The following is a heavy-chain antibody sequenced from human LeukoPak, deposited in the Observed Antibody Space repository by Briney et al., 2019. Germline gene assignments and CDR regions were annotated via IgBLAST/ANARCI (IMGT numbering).Heavy chain of an antibody. CDR1: GGSIISYY. Sequence: SETLSLTCSVSGGSIISYYWSWIRQPPGKGLEWIGYIYYSGSAKYNPPLKSRVTISVDTSKNQFSLKLTSVTAADTAVYYCARDIGAARSDYWGQGTLVTVSS. CDR3: ARDIGAARSDY. D-gene: IGHD6-6*01. V-gene: IGHV4-59*01. CDR2: IYYSGSA. J-gene: IGHJ4*02.